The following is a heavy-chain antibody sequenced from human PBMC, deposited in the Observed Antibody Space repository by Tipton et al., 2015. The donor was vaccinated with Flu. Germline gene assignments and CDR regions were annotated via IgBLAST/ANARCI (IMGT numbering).Heavy chain of an antibody. Sequence: SLRLSCAASGFTFGSYEMNWVRQAPGKGLEWVSYISSSGSTIYYADSVKGRFTISRDNAKNSLYLQMNSLRAEDTAVYYCARFGGAAAGFYYYYGMDVWGQGTTVTVSS. V-gene: IGHV3-48*03. CDR1: GFTFGSYE. CDR2: ISSSGSTI. D-gene: IGHD6-13*01. CDR3: ARFGGAAAGFYYYYGMDV. J-gene: IGHJ6*02.